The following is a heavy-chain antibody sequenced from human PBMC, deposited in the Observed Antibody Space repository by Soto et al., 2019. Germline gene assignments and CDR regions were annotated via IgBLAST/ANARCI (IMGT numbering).Heavy chain of an antibody. CDR3: AKDIEEVVYYYGMDV. Sequence: QVQLVESGGGVVQPGKSLRLSCAASGFTFSSYGMHWVRQAPGKGLEWVGLISYDGNNKFYADSVKGRFTISRDNSKNTLFLQMNRLRAEDTALYYCAKDIEEVVYYYGMDVWGQGTTVTVSS. D-gene: IGHD1-26*01. CDR1: GFTFSSYG. CDR2: ISYDGNNK. J-gene: IGHJ6*02. V-gene: IGHV3-30*18.